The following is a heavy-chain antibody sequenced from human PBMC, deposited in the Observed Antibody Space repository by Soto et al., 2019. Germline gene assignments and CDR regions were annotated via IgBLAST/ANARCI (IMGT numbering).Heavy chain of an antibody. CDR2: IYSGDST. CDR1: GFTVSSNY. V-gene: IGHV3-66*01. CDR3: ASRYYYYYGMDV. Sequence: EVQLVESGGGLVQPGGSLRLSCAASGFTVSSNYMSWVRQAPGKGLEWVAVIYSGDSTYYADSVKGRFTISRDNSKNTLYLQMSSLRAEDTAVYYCASRYYYYYGMDVWGQGTTVTVSS. J-gene: IGHJ6*02.